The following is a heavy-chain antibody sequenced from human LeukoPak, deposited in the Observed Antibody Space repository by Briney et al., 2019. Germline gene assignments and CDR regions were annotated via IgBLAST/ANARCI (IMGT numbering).Heavy chain of an antibody. Sequence: PGGSLRLSCAASGFTFSDYYMSWVRQAPGKGLEWVSAISGSGGSTYYADSVKGRFTISRDNSKNTLYLQMNSLKTEDTAVYYCTTEPDYCSSTSCSLGAFDIWGQGTMVTVSS. CDR1: GFTFSDYY. D-gene: IGHD2-2*01. CDR2: ISGSGGST. V-gene: IGHV3-23*01. J-gene: IGHJ3*02. CDR3: TTEPDYCSSTSCSLGAFDI.